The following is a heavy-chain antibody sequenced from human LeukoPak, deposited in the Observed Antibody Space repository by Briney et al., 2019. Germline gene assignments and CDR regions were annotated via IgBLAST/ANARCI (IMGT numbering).Heavy chain of an antibody. V-gene: IGHV3-7*03. CDR2: IKQDGSEK. CDR1: GFTFSSYW. J-gene: IGHJ4*02. D-gene: IGHD3-22*01. Sequence: GGSLRLSCAASGFTFSSYWMSWVRQAPSKGLEWVANIKQDGSEKYYVDSVKGRFTISRDNAKNSLYLQMNSLRAEDTAVYYCASIYDSSGYYYDDGERPYAPFDYWGQGTLVTVSS. CDR3: ASIYDSSGYYYDDGERPYAPFDY.